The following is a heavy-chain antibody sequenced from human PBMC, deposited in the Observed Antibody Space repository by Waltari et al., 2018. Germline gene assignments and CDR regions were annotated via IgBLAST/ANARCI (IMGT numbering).Heavy chain of an antibody. D-gene: IGHD3-10*01. J-gene: IGHJ4*02. Sequence: VRLVQSGDEMRKPGTQLKISCQLSGIEFGAIYVHWVRQAPEKGLEWVGLVDPGEGRTLYAETFQGRVTIAADTSTNIVHMEVRGLRLEDAAVYYCTVSEVGKYFEKWGQGTLVTVSS. V-gene: IGHV1-69-2*01. CDR2: VDPGEGRT. CDR3: TVSEVGKYFEK. CDR1: GIEFGAIY.